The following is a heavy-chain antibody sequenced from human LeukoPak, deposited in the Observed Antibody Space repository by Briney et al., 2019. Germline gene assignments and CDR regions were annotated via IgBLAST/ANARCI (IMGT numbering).Heavy chain of an antibody. CDR3: AREMATAFDY. Sequence: SETLSLTGTVSGGSISSYYWSWLRPPPGKALVGIGYIYYSGSNNYNPSLKSRVTISVDTSKNQFSLKRSSVTAADTAVYYCAREMATAFDYWGQGNLVTVSS. CDR2: IYYSGSN. D-gene: IGHD5-24*01. CDR1: GGSISSYY. J-gene: IGHJ4*02. V-gene: IGHV4-59*01.